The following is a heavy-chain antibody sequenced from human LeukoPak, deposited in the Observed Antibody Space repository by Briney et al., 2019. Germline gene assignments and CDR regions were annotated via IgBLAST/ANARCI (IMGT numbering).Heavy chain of an antibody. CDR2: IKSKSDGGAT. CDR1: GFTFSNFW. V-gene: IGHV3-15*01. CDR3: TTDSTVSPVSPRPITTTWWGYFDY. Sequence: GGSLRLSCAASGFTFSNFWMSWVRQAPGKGLEWVARIKSKSDGGATDYTAPVKGRFTISRDDSKNTLYLQMDSLKTEDTAVYYCTTDSTVSPVSPRPITTTWWGYFDYWGQGTLVTVAS. J-gene: IGHJ4*02. D-gene: IGHD2-15*01.